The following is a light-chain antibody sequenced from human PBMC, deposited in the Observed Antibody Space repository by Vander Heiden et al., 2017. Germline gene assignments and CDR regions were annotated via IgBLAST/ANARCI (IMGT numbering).Light chain of an antibody. J-gene: IGKJ2*01. CDR2: DAS. Sequence: EIMLTQSPATLSLSPGERATLSCRASQSVSSYLAWYQQKPGQAPRLLIYDASNRATGIPARFSGSGSGTDFTLTISSLEPEDFAVYYCQQRSNWNTFGQGTKLEIK. CDR1: QSVSSY. V-gene: IGKV3-11*01. CDR3: QQRSNWNT.